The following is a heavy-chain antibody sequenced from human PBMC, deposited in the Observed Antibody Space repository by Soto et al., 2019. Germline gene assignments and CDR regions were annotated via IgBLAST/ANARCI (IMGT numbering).Heavy chain of an antibody. J-gene: IGHJ6*02. D-gene: IGHD3-3*01. CDR2: MNPNSGNT. CDR1: GYTFTSYD. Sequence: GASVKVSCKASGYTFTSYDINWVRQATGQGLEWMGWMNPNSGNTGYAQKFQGRVTMTRNTSISTAYMELSSLRSEDTAVYYCARMGGRGDFWSGYYYGMDVWGQGTTVTVSS. V-gene: IGHV1-8*01. CDR3: ARMGGRGDFWSGYYYGMDV.